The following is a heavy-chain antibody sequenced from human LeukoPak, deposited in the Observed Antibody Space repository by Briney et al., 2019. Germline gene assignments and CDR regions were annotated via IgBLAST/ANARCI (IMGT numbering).Heavy chain of an antibody. CDR1: GYTFTNYG. Sequence: ASVNVSCKTSGYTFTNYGIGWVRQAPGQGLEWMGWISAYTGDTHYVQKFHDRVTMTIDTSTNTAYMQLTTQTSDDTAVYFFACGLGLRLRPSRFDPWGQGTLVTVSS. CDR3: ACGLGLRLRPSRFDP. D-gene: IGHD2-21*01. J-gene: IGHJ5*02. V-gene: IGHV1-18*01. CDR2: ISAYTGDT.